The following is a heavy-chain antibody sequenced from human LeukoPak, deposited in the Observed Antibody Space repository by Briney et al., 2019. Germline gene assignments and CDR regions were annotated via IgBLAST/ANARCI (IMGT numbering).Heavy chain of an antibody. J-gene: IGHJ5*02. V-gene: IGHV4-31*03. CDR1: GGSISSGGYY. CDR2: IYYSGST. CDR3: AREQDNWFDP. Sequence: PSETLSLTCTVSGGSISSGGYYWSWIRQHPGKGLEWIGYIYYSGSTYYNPSLKSRVTISVDTSKNQFSLKLSSVTAADTAVYYCAREQDNWFDPWGQGTLVTVSS.